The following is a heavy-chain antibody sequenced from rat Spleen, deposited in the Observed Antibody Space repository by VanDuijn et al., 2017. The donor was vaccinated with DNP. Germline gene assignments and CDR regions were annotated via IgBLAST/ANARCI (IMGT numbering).Heavy chain of an antibody. CDR2: ISSVGST. V-gene: IGHV2S12*01. Sequence: QVQLKESGPGLVQPSQTLSLTCTVSGFSLTSYGVSWIRQSPGKGLEWIAAISSVGSTYYNLALKSRLSISRDTSKSQVFLQMNSLQTDDTGTYYCTLTYVNGWFPYWGQGTLVTVSS. J-gene: IGHJ3*01. CDR3: TLTYVNGWFPY. CDR1: GFSLTSYG. D-gene: IGHD2-5*01.